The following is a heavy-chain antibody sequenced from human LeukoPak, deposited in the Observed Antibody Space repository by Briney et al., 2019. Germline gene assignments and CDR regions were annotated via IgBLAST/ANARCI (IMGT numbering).Heavy chain of an antibody. D-gene: IGHD1-26*01. CDR2: IKYDGSEK. CDR3: ARSTYSGSYLVS. J-gene: IGHJ4*02. V-gene: IGHV3-7*01. Sequence: GGSLRLSCAASGFSFSTHWMSWVRLAPGKGPEWVANIKYDGSEKYYVDSVKGRFTTSRDNAKNTLYLQVNSLRDEDTAVYYCARSTYSGSYLVSWGQGTLVTVSS. CDR1: GFSFSTHW.